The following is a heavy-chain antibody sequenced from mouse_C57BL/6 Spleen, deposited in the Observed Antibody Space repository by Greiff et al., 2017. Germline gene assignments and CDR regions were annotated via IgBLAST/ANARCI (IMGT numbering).Heavy chain of an antibody. CDR1: GFTFSSYA. J-gene: IGHJ2*01. CDR3: ARDGGDFDY. Sequence: EVQLQESGGGLVKPGGSLKLSCAASGFTFSSYAMSWVRQTPEKRLEWVATISDGGSYTYYPDNVKGRFTISRDNAQNNLYLQMSHLKSEDTAMYYCARDGGDFDYWGQGTTLTVSS. V-gene: IGHV5-4*01. CDR2: ISDGGSYT.